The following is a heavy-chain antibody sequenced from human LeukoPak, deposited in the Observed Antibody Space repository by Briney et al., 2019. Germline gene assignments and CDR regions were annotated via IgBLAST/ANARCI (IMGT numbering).Heavy chain of an antibody. CDR2: IYYSGST. Sequence: PSETLSLTCTVSGGSISSGGYYWGWIRQPPGKGLEWIGSIYYSGSTYYNPSLKSRVTISVDTSKNQFSLKLSSVTAADTAVYYCASRARGRYYYDSVEHWGQGTLVTVSS. J-gene: IGHJ1*01. V-gene: IGHV4-39*01. CDR1: GGSISSGGYY. CDR3: ASRARGRYYYDSVEH. D-gene: IGHD3-22*01.